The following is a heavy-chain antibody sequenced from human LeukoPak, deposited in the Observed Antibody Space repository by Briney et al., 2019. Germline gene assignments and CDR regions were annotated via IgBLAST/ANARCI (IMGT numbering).Heavy chain of an antibody. CDR1: GYTFTSYD. J-gene: IGHJ6*03. CDR2: MNPNSGNT. Sequence: ASVKVSCKASGYTFTSYDINWVRQATGQGLEWMGWMNPNSGNTGYAQKFQGRVTMTRNTSISTAYMEMSSLRSEDTAVYYCARATIAAAGNYYYYYYMDVWGKGTTVTVSS. V-gene: IGHV1-8*01. D-gene: IGHD6-13*01. CDR3: ARATIAAAGNYYYYYYMDV.